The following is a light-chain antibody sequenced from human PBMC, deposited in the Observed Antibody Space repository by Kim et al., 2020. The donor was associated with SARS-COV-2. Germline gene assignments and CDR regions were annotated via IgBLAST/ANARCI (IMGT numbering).Light chain of an antibody. CDR2: HDS. CDR1: NIGSDT. Sequence: SYELTQPPSVSVAPGKRARITCGGKNIGSDTVHWYQQRPGQAHVLVIYHDSDRPSGIPQRFSGSNSGDTATLTISRVEAGDEADYYCQVWDATGDHHWVFGGGTKLTVL. J-gene: IGLJ3*02. CDR3: QVWDATGDHHWV. V-gene: IGLV3-21*04.